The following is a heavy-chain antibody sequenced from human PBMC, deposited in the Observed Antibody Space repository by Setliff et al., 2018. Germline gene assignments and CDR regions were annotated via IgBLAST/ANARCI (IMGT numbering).Heavy chain of an antibody. V-gene: IGHV3-23*01. CDR2: ITDSGGTT. CDR3: AKSSGSSSSTNLEY. CDR1: GFTFSSYA. J-gene: IGHJ4*02. D-gene: IGHD6-6*01. Sequence: GGSLRLSCAASGFTFSSYAMSWVRQAPGKEPEWVSTITDSGGTTHYAGSVKGRFTIARDNSNSTLYLQMNSLRVEDTALYYCAKSSGSSSSTNLEYLGPGTLVTVSS.